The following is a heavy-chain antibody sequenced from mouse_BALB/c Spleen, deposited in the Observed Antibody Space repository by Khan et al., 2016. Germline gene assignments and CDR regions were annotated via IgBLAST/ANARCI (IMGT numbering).Heavy chain of an antibody. D-gene: IGHD6-1*01. CDR2: INTYTGAQ. Sequence: QIQLVQSGPELKKPGETVKISCKASGYTFTNYGMNWVNQAPGKGLNWMGWINTYTGAQTYTDDFKGRFAFSLETSASTAYLQITNLKKEDMATNFCARVQSANYWGQGTTLTVSS. CDR1: GYTFTNYG. CDR3: ARVQSANY. J-gene: IGHJ2*01. V-gene: IGHV9-1*02.